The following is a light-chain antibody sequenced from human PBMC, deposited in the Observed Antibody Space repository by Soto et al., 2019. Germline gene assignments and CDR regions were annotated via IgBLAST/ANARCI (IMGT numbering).Light chain of an antibody. V-gene: IGLV2-14*01. CDR1: SSDVGGYIY. J-gene: IGLJ1*01. CDR3: SSYSSSSTLV. Sequence: QSVLTQPASVSGSPGQSITIACTGTSSDVGGYIYVSWFQQHPGKAPKLIIYEVSNRPSGVSDRFSASKSGNTASLTISGLQAEDESTYYCSSYSSSSTLVFGNGTKVTVL. CDR2: EVS.